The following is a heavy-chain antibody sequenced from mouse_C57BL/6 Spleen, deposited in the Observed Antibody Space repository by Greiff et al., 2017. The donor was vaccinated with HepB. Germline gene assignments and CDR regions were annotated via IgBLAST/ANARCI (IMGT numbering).Heavy chain of an antibody. CDR3: ARGGLITTVDWYFDV. J-gene: IGHJ1*03. Sequence: VQLQQSGAELVKPGASVKISCKASGYAFSSYWMNWVKQRPGKGLEWIGQIYPGDGDTNYNGKFKGKATLTADKSSSTAYMQLSSLTSEDSAVYFCARGGLITTVDWYFDVWGTGTTVTVSS. CDR1: GYAFSSYW. CDR2: IYPGDGDT. D-gene: IGHD1-1*01. V-gene: IGHV1-80*01.